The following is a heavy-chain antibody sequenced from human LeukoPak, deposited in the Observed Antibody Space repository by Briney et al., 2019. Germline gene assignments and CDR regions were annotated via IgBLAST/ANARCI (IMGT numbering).Heavy chain of an antibody. D-gene: IGHD5-12*01. CDR3: ASGRGYSAPTGN. CDR2: IIPILGIA. CDR1: EGTFSSYT. Sequence: ASVKLSCKASEGTFSSYTISWVRQAPGLGLEWMGRIIPILGIANYAHKFQGRLTNTSEKSTSTAYMELSSLRSEDTAVYYCASGRGYSAPTGNWGQGTLVTVSS. J-gene: IGHJ4*02. V-gene: IGHV1-69*02.